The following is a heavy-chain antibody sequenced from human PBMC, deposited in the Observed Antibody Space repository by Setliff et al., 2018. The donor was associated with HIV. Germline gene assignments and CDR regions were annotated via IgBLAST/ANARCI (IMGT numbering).Heavy chain of an antibody. V-gene: IGHV4-30-4*01. J-gene: IGHJ5*02. CDR1: GDSITSGNFF. CDR3: ARLSVVVVAASYNWFDP. Sequence: SETLSLTCTVSGDSITSGNFFWSWIRQSPGKGLEWIGYIYFSGSATHNPTLKSPVSISVGTSKNQFYLKLSSVTAADTAVYYCARLSVVVVAASYNWFDPWGQGTLVTVSS. CDR2: IYFSGSA. D-gene: IGHD2-15*01.